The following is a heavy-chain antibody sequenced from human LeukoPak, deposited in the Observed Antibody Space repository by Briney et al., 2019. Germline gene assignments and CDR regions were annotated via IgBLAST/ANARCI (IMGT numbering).Heavy chain of an antibody. CDR1: GFTFSNYW. CDR2: ISSTSSYI. D-gene: IGHD3-10*01. J-gene: IGHJ4*02. CDR3: ARDRGALGVDY. Sequence: GGSLRLSCAAAGFTFSNYWMSWVRQAPGKGLEWVSSISSTSSYIYYADSVKGRFTISRDNAKNSLYLQMNSLRAEDTAVYYCARDRGALGVDYWGQGTLVTVSS. V-gene: IGHV3-21*01.